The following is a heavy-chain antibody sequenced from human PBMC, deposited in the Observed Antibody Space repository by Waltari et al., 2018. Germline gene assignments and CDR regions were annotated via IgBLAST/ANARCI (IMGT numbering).Heavy chain of an antibody. D-gene: IGHD1-26*01. CDR2: IWYDGSNK. CDR1: GFPFSSYG. Sequence: QVQLVESGGGVVQPGRSLRLSCAASGFPFSSYGMHWVRQAPGKGLEWVAVIWYDGSNKYYADSVKGRFTISRDNSKNTLYLQMNSLRAEDTAVYYCAKAVGATAFDYWGQGTLVTVSS. V-gene: IGHV3-33*06. J-gene: IGHJ4*02. CDR3: AKAVGATAFDY.